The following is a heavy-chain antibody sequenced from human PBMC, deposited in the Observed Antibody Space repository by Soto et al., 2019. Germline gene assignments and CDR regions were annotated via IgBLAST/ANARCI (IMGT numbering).Heavy chain of an antibody. CDR1: GFTVSSNY. CDR3: AREGPRDYYDSSGYYRRGTDAFDI. CDR2: IYSGGST. J-gene: IGHJ3*02. D-gene: IGHD3-22*01. Sequence: EVQLVETGGGLIQPGGSLRLSCAASGFTVSSNYMSWVRQAPGKGLEWVSVIYSGGSTYYADSVKGRFTISRDNSKNTLYLQMSSLRAEDTAVYYCAREGPRDYYDSSGYYRRGTDAFDIWGQGTMVTVS. V-gene: IGHV3-53*02.